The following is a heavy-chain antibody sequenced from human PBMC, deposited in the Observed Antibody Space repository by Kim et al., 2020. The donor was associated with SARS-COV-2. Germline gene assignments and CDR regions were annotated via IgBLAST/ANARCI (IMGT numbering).Heavy chain of an antibody. D-gene: IGHD6-13*01. V-gene: IGHV1-69*13. CDR1: GGTFSSYA. Sequence: SVKVSCKASGGTFSSYAISWVRQAPGQGLEWMGWIIPIFGTANYAQKFQGRVTITADESTSTAYMELSSLRSEDTAVYYCARGPFSSRGTAAYYYYGMDVWGQGTTVTVSS. CDR3: ARGPFSSRGTAAYYYYGMDV. J-gene: IGHJ6*02. CDR2: IIPIFGTA.